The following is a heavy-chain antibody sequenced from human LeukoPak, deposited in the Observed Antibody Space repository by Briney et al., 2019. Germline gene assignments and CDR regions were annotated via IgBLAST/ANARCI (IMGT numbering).Heavy chain of an antibody. D-gene: IGHD6-13*01. CDR3: ASTLSSSSFNWFDP. Sequence: SVKGRFTISRDNAKNSLYLQMNSLRAEDTAVYYCASTLSSSSFNWFDPWGRGPLVTVSS. J-gene: IGHJ5*02. V-gene: IGHV3-21*01.